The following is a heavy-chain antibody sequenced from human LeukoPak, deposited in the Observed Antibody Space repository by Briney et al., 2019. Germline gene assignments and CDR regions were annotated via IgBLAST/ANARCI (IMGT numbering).Heavy chain of an antibody. D-gene: IGHD1-20*01. Sequence: GGSLRLSCAASGFTFSGYGMHWVRQAPGKGLEWVAVIWYDGSNDDYADSVKGRFTNSRDDSKNTLFLQMNSLRAEDTAVYFCAKVKWKLIGYFDYWGQGTLVTVSS. CDR2: IWYDGSND. V-gene: IGHV3-33*06. CDR1: GFTFSGYG. CDR3: AKVKWKLIGYFDY. J-gene: IGHJ4*02.